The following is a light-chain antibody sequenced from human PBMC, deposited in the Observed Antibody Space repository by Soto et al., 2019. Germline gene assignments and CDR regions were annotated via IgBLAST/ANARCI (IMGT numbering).Light chain of an antibody. CDR2: EFS. V-gene: IGLV2-14*01. J-gene: IGLJ2*01. CDR1: SSHVGGFNY. CDR3: RSYTGSSTIVV. Sequence: QSALTQPASVSGSPGQSITLSCTGTSSHVGGFNYVSWYQQHPGKAPKLIIYEFSNRPSWVSNRFSASKSVNTASLTISGLPAGDEADYYCRSYTGSSTIVVFGGGTKLTVL.